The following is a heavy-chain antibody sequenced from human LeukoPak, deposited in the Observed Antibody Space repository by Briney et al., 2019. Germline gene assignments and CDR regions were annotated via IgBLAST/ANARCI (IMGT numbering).Heavy chain of an antibody. D-gene: IGHD1-1*01. J-gene: IGHJ6*03. CDR1: GGPISSYY. CDR2: IHYSGST. CDR3: ARVSWFPGTSYYYMDV. Sequence: SETLSLTCTVSGGPISSYYWSWIRQPPGKGLVWIGYIHYSGSTNYNPSLKSRVTISVDASKNQFSLKLSSVTAADTAVYYCARVSWFPGTSYYYMDVWGKGTTVTVSS. V-gene: IGHV4-59*01.